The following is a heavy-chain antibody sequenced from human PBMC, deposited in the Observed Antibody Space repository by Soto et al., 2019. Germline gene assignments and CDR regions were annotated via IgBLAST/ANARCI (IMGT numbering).Heavy chain of an antibody. J-gene: IGHJ4*02. Sequence: QVQLQESGPGLVKPSQTLSLTCTVSGGSISGGGYYWSWIRQPPGKGLEWLGYISDSGSTYYNPSLESRTAMSLDTSKNQFSLKLTSVTAADTAVYYCARAPSFFDSWGQGTLVTVSS. V-gene: IGHV4-30-4*01. CDR3: ARAPSFFDS. CDR2: ISDSGST. CDR1: GGSISGGGYY. D-gene: IGHD3-16*02.